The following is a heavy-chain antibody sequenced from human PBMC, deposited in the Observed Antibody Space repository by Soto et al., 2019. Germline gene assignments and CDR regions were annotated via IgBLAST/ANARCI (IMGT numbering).Heavy chain of an antibody. CDR2: INQDGGVQ. CDR3: ASGRALDY. Sequence: EVQLEESGGGLVQPGGSLRLSCAASGFTFRSYWMTWLRQAPGKGLEWVANINQDGGVQFYADAVKGRFTISRDNAKNSVYLQMNSLRVEDTAVFSCASGRALDYWGQGTLVTVSS. J-gene: IGHJ4*02. CDR1: GFTFRSYW. D-gene: IGHD1-26*01. V-gene: IGHV3-7*01.